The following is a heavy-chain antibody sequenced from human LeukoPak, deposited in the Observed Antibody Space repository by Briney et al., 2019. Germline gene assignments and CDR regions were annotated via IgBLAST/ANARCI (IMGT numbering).Heavy chain of an antibody. J-gene: IGHJ4*01. CDR2: KNPNSGVT. Sequence: GASVTVSCKASGYSFTAYWIHWVRQAPGQGFEWMGCKNPNSGVTGYAQSFQGRVTMTRDTSISTAYMELNSLRSDDSAVYYCARDPGYLQSDYWGQGTLVSVPS. CDR1: GYSFTAYW. CDR3: ARDPGYLQSDY. V-gene: IGHV1-2*02. D-gene: IGHD5-24*01.